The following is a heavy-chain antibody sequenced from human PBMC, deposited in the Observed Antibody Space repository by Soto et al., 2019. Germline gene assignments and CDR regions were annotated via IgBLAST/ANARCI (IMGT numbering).Heavy chain of an antibody. J-gene: IGHJ5*02. V-gene: IGHV1-8*02. CDR3: ARRITYSSRLFDP. CDR1: GYTFTSYG. D-gene: IGHD6-13*01. Sequence: ASVKVSCKASGYTFTSYGISCVRQAPGQGLEWMGWMNANSGNTGYAQKFQGRVTMTRDTSISTAYMELSSLRSEDTAVYYCARRITYSSRLFDPWGQGTLVTV. CDR2: MNANSGNT.